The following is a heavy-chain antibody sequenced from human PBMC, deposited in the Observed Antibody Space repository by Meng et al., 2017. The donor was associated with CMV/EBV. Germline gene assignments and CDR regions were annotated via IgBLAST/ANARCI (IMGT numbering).Heavy chain of an antibody. CDR2: IDWDDDK. CDR3: ARIHSNYGPYGMDV. D-gene: IGHD4-11*01. J-gene: IGHJ6*02. Sequence: SGPTLVKPTQTLTLTCTFSGFSLITSGMCVSWVRQPPVKALEWLALIDWDDDKYYSTSLKTRLTISKDTSKNQVVLTMTNMDPVDTATYYCARIHSNYGPYGMDVWGQGTTVTVSS. CDR1: GFSLITSGMC. V-gene: IGHV2-70*20.